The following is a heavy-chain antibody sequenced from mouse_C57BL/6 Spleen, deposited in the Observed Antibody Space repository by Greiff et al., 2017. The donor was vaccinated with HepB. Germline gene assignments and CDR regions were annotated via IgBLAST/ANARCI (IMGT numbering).Heavy chain of an antibody. J-gene: IGHJ4*01. V-gene: IGHV1-82*01. CDR2: IYPGDGDT. D-gene: IGHD2-4*01. Sequence: VQLQQSGPELVKPGASVKISCKASGYAFSSSWMNWVKQRPGKGLEWIGRIYPGDGDTNYNGKFKGKATLTADKSSSTAYMQLSSLTSEDSAVYFCARPLYYDYDDAMDYWGQGTSVTVSS. CDR1: GYAFSSSW. CDR3: ARPLYYDYDDAMDY.